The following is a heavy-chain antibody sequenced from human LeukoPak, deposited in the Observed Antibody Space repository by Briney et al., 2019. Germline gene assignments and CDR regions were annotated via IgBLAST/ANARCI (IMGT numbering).Heavy chain of an antibody. CDR2: ISTGGAGT. CDR3: AKRGSALRYFDF. D-gene: IGHD3-9*01. V-gene: IGHV3-23*01. CDR1: GFTFSNYA. J-gene: IGHJ4*02. Sequence: GGSLRLSCAASGFTFSNYAMSWVRQAPGKGLEWVSAISTGGAGTYYADSVKGRFTISRDNSQNTLYLQMNSLRAEDTAIYYCAKRGSALRYFDFWGQGTLVTISS.